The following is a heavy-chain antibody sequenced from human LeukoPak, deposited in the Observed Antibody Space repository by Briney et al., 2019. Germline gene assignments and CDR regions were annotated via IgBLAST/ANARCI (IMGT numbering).Heavy chain of an antibody. CDR1: GYTLTSYG. D-gene: IGHD2-15*01. V-gene: IGHV1-18*01. Sequence: ASVKVSCKASGYTLTSYGTSWVRQAPGQGLEWMGWISGNNGNTHYAQKLQGRVTMTTDTSTSTAYMELRSLRSDDTAVYYCARDRVCSGGSCYSYWFFDLWGRGTLVTVSS. J-gene: IGHJ2*01. CDR3: ARDRVCSGGSCYSYWFFDL. CDR2: ISGNNGNT.